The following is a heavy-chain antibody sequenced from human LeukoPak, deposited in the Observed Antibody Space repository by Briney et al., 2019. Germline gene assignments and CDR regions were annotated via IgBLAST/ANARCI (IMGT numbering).Heavy chain of an antibody. V-gene: IGHV4-59*08. D-gene: IGHD6-6*01. Sequence: SETLSLTCTVSGGSISGYYWSWIRQPPGKGLEWIGYIYYSGSTNYNPSLKSRLTISIDTSENQFSLKLSSVTAADTAVYYCAREYSSSSGRRAIDIWGQGTMVTVSS. J-gene: IGHJ3*02. CDR3: AREYSSSSGRRAIDI. CDR1: GGSISGYY. CDR2: IYYSGST.